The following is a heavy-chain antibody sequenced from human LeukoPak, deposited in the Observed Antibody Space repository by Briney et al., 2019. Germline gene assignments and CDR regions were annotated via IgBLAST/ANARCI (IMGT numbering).Heavy chain of an antibody. J-gene: IGHJ4*02. D-gene: IGHD3-3*01. Sequence: SETLSLTCAVYGGSFSGYYWSWIRQPPGKGLEWIGYIYYSGSTYYNPSLKSRVTISVDTSKNQFSLKLSSVTAADTAVYYCARERRFWSGYYFDYWGQGTLVTVSS. V-gene: IGHV4-34*09. CDR1: GGSFSGYY. CDR3: ARERRFWSGYYFDY. CDR2: IYYSGST.